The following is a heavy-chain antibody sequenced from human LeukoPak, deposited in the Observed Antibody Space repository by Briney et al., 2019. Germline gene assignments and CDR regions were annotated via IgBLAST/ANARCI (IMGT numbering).Heavy chain of an antibody. J-gene: IGHJ5*02. V-gene: IGHV1-69*04. CDR1: GGTFSSYA. CDR2: IIPILGIA. Sequence: SVKDSCKASGGTFSSYAISWVRQAPGQGLEWMGRIIPILGIANYAQKFQGRVTITADKSTSTAYMELSSLRSEDTAVYYCARDPGPNIAVAGTVWFDPWGQGTLVTVSS. D-gene: IGHD6-19*01. CDR3: ARDPGPNIAVAGTVWFDP.